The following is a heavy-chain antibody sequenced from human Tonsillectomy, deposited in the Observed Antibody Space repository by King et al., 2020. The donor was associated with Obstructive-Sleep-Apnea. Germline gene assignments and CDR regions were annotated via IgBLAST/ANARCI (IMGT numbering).Heavy chain of an antibody. CDR1: GGSIRSTGYS. Sequence: VQLQESGPGLVKPSQTLSLTCAVSGGSIRSTGYSWTWIRQPSGKGLEWIGNVHYSGSTYYHPSLRSRVTISVDTSKNQFSLKLRSVTAADTAVYYCARGPGHYCYYLGQGALVNVSP. V-gene: IGHV4-30-4*07. J-gene: IGHJ4*02. CDR3: ARGPGHYCYY. CDR2: VHYSGST.